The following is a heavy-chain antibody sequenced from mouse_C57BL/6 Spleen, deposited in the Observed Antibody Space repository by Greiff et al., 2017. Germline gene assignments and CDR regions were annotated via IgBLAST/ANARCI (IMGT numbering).Heavy chain of an antibody. J-gene: IGHJ2*01. CDR3: ARSGPYWIGDY. D-gene: IGHD1-1*01. CDR1: GYSITSGYY. V-gene: IGHV3-6*01. CDR2: ISYDGSN. Sequence: EVQLQESGPGLVKPSQSLSLTCSVTGYSITSGYYWNWIRQFPGNKLEWMGYISYDGSNNYNPSLKNRISITRDTSKNQFFLKLNSVTTEDTATYYCARSGPYWIGDYWGQGTTLTVSS.